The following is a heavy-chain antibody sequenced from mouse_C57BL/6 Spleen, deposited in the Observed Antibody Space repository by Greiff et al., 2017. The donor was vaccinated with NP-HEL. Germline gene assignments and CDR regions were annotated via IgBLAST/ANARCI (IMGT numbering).Heavy chain of an antibody. CDR3: ARERITTVVEGYFDY. Sequence: EVQRVESGPGLVKPSQSLSLTCSVTGYSITSGYYWNWIRQFPGNKLEWMGYISYDGSNNYNPSLKNRISITRDTSKNQFFLKLNSVTTEDTATYYCARERITTVVEGYFDYWGQGTTLTVSS. J-gene: IGHJ2*01. CDR2: ISYDGSN. D-gene: IGHD1-1*01. CDR1: GYSITSGYY. V-gene: IGHV3-6*01.